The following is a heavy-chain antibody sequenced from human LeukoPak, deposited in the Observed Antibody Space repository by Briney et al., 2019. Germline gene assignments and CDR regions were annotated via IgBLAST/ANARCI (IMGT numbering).Heavy chain of an antibody. CDR2: IFYSGST. D-gene: IGHD2-15*01. Sequence: SETLSLTCTVSSGSISTSNYYWGWVRQPPGKALEWIGNIFYSGSTYYNPSLKSRVTISVDTSKNQFSLKLSSVTAADTAVYYCARVGYCSGGSCYGYYYYYYMDVWGKGTTVTVSS. J-gene: IGHJ6*03. V-gene: IGHV4-39*07. CDR3: ARVGYCSGGSCYGYYYYYYMDV. CDR1: SGSISTSNYY.